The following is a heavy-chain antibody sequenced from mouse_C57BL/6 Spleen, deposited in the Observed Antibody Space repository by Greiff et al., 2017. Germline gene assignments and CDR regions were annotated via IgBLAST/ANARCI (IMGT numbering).Heavy chain of an antibody. J-gene: IGHJ1*03. Sequence: VQLVESGAELAKPGASVKLSCKASGYTFTSYWMHWVKQRPGQGLEWIGYINPSSGYTKYNQKFKDKAALTADKSSSTAYMQLRSLTYEDSAVYYCASPSARLQAGYFDVWGTGTTVTVSS. CDR3: ASPSARLQAGYFDV. D-gene: IGHD2-2*01. V-gene: IGHV1-7*01. CDR1: GYTFTSYW. CDR2: INPSSGYT.